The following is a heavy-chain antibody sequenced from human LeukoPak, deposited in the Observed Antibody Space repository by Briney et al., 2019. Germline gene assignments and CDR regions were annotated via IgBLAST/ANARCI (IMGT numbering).Heavy chain of an antibody. CDR2: ISGSGGST. CDR3: ATEYSYGLDY. J-gene: IGHJ4*02. CDR1: GFPFSSYA. Sequence: GGSLRLSCAASGFPFSSYAMSWARQATGKGLEWVSAISGSGGSTYHADSVKGRFTISRDNSKNTLYLQMNSLRAEDTAVYYCATEYSYGLDYWGQGTLVTVSS. V-gene: IGHV3-23*01. D-gene: IGHD5-18*01.